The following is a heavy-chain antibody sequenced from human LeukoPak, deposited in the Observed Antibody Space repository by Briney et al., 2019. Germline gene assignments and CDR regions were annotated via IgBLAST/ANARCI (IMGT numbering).Heavy chain of an antibody. D-gene: IGHD2-15*01. V-gene: IGHV3-23*01. CDR1: GFTFSSYA. CDR2: ISAAGGIT. J-gene: IGHJ4*02. CDR3: AGYYCSSGTCRKYLDY. Sequence: GGSLRLSCAASGFTFSSYAMSWVRQAPGKGREWVSTISAAGGITYYADSVKGRFTISRDNSKNTLFLQMSSLRAEDTAVYYCAGYYCSSGTCRKYLDYWGQGTLVTVSS.